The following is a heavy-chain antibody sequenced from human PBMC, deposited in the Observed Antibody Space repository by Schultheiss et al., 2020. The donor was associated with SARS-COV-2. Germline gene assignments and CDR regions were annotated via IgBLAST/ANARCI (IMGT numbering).Heavy chain of an antibody. Sequence: GGSLRLSCAASGFTFSNAWMNWVRQAPGKGLEWVSYISSSGSTYYADSVKGRFTISRDNSKNTLYLQMNHLRAEDTAVYYCAKEGWELLTPDYWGQGSLVTVSS. J-gene: IGHJ4*02. CDR3: AKEGWELLTPDY. D-gene: IGHD1-26*01. V-gene: IGHV3-69-1*01. CDR2: ISSSGST. CDR1: GFTFSNAW.